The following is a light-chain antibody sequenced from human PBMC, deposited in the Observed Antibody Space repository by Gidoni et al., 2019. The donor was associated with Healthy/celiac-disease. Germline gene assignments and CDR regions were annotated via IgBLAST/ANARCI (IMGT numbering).Light chain of an antibody. CDR3: QQSYSTPLT. V-gene: IGKV1-39*01. Sequence: DIQMTPSPSSLSASVGDRVIITCRGSQSISSSFNWYQQKPGKAPKLLIYAASSLQSGVPSRFGGGGSGTDFTITSSIVQPEDFVTYYLQQSYSTPLTFGQGTKLEIK. J-gene: IGKJ2*01. CDR1: QSISSS. CDR2: AAS.